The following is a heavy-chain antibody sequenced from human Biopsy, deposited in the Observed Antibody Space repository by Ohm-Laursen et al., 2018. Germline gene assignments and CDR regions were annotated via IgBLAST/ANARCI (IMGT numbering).Heavy chain of an antibody. CDR2: IFNSANT. V-gene: IGHV4-31*01. D-gene: IGHD3-22*01. Sequence: TLSLTWPVSGGSISSGGSYWSWIRQRPGKGLEWIGYIFNSANTYYNPSLKNLITISGDTSKNQFSLKLNSVTAADTAVYYRARGDYFDSNGYFWFDPWGQGTLVTVSS. J-gene: IGHJ5*02. CDR1: GGSISSGGSY. CDR3: ARGDYFDSNGYFWFDP.